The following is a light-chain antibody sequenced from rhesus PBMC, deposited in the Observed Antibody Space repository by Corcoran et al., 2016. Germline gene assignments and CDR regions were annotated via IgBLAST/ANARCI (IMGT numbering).Light chain of an antibody. CDR2: GAS. J-gene: IGKJ1*01. V-gene: IGKV3-24*04. CDR3: QQSSNLWT. Sequence: ETVVTQSPATLSLSPGERATLSCRASQSVGSYLAWYQQKPGQAPRLLIYGASSRATGIPDRFSGSGSGTDFPLTISSLEPEDGGVYYCQQSSNLWTFGQGTKVEIK. CDR1: QSVGSY.